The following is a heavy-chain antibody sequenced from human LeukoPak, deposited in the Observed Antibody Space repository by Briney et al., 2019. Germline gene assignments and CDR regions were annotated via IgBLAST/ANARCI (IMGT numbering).Heavy chain of an antibody. CDR3: ALIVGAIPNWYFDL. V-gene: IGHV1-2*02. Sequence: GASVKVSCKASGYTFTGYYMHWVRQAPGQGLEWMGWINPNSGGTNYAQKFQGRVTMTRDTSISTAYMELSRLRSDDTAVYYCALIVGAIPNWYFDLWGRGTLVTVSS. CDR2: INPNSGGT. J-gene: IGHJ2*01. CDR1: GYTFTGYY. D-gene: IGHD1-26*01.